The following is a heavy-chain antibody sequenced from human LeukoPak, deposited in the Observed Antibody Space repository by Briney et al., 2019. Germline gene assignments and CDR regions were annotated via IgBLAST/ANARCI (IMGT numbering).Heavy chain of an antibody. J-gene: IGHJ5*02. CDR3: ATDPRSLLYYYDSSGPPSS. V-gene: IGHV1-69*13. CDR1: GGTFSSYA. CDR2: IIPIFGTA. D-gene: IGHD3-22*01. Sequence: ASVTVSCKASGGTFSSYAISWVRQAPGQGLEWMGGIIPIFGTANYAQKFQGRVTITADESTSTAYMELSSLRSEDTAVYYCATDPRSLLYYYDSSGPPSSWGQGTLVTVSS.